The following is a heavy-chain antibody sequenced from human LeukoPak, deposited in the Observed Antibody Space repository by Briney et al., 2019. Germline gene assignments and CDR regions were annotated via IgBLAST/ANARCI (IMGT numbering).Heavy chain of an antibody. CDR2: IYYSGST. CDR3: VRAEAEYYYDSSGYYPLDAFDI. V-gene: IGHV4-59*12. CDR1: GGSISSYY. J-gene: IGHJ3*02. Sequence: KASETLSLTCTVSGGSISSYYWSWIRQPPGKGLEWIGYIYYSGSTNYNPSLKSRVTISVDTSKNQFSLKLSSVTAADTAVYYCVRAEAEYYYDSSGYYPLDAFDIWGQGTMVTVSS. D-gene: IGHD3-22*01.